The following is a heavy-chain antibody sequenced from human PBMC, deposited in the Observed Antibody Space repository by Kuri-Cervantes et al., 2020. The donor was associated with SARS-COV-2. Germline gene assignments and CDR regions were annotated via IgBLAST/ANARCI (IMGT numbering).Heavy chain of an antibody. CDR1: GGSFSGYY. Sequence: ESLKISCAVYGGSFSGYYWSWIRQPPGKGLEWIGEINHSGSTNYNPSLKSRVTISVDTSKNQFSLKLSSVTAADTAVYYCARGATIFGVVKSWFDPWGQGTLVTVSS. D-gene: IGHD3-3*01. CDR3: ARGATIFGVVKSWFDP. J-gene: IGHJ5*02. V-gene: IGHV4-34*01. CDR2: INHSGST.